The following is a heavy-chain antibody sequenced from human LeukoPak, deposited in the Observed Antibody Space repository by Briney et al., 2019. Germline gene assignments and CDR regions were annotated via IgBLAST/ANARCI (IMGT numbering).Heavy chain of an antibody. CDR2: IYYSGST. CDR3: ARVYSSSGWYGSFQH. V-gene: IGHV4-59*01. Sequence: SETLSLTCTVSGGSISGYYWSWIRQPPGKGLEWIGYIYYSGSTNCNPSLNSRVTISVDTSKNQFSLRLISVTAADTAVYYCARVYSSSGWYGSFQHWGQGTLVSVSS. CDR1: GGSISGYY. J-gene: IGHJ1*01. D-gene: IGHD6-19*01.